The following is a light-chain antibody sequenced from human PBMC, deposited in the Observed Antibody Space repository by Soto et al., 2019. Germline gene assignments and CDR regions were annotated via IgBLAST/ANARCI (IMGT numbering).Light chain of an antibody. V-gene: IGKV3-20*01. CDR3: QQYGGSPQT. CDR1: QSVSNY. CDR2: GAS. Sequence: EIVLTQSPGTLSLSPGERATLSCRASQSVSNYLAWYQQKPGQAPRILIYGASSRATGIPDRFSGSGSGTDVTLTISRLESEDFAVYYCQQYGGSPQTFGQGTKVEIK. J-gene: IGKJ1*01.